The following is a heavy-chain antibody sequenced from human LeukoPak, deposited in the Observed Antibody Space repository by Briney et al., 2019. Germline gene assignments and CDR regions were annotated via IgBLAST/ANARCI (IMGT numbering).Heavy chain of an antibody. D-gene: IGHD3-22*01. CDR2: INPRGGST. V-gene: IGHV1-46*01. CDR1: GYTFTSYG. CDR3: ARDRTHYYESSGYYSRWEY. J-gene: IGHJ4*02. Sequence: ASVKVSCKASGYTFTSYGISWVRQAPGQGLEWMGLINPRGGSTRYAQKFQGRVTMTRDTSTSTVYMELSSLRSEDTAMYYCARDRTHYYESSGYYSRWEYWGQGTLVTVSS.